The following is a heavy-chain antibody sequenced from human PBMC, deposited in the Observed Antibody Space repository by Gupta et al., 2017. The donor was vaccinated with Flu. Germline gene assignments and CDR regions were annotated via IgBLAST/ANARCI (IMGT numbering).Heavy chain of an antibody. J-gene: IGHJ3*02. CDR2: INTAGTT. CDR3: ARGRDYTFDI. Sequence: EVQLVETGGGLIQPGGSLRPSCAASGIIVSSNYMTWVRQAPGKGLEWVSGINTAGTTYYADSVKGRFSLSRDSSKNTLCLQMNSLRAEDTALYYCARGRDYTFDIWGQGTMVTVSS. V-gene: IGHV3-53*02. D-gene: IGHD4-4*01. CDR1: GIIVSSNY.